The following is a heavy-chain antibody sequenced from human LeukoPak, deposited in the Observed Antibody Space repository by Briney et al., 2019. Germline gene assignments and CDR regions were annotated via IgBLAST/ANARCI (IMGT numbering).Heavy chain of an antibody. J-gene: IGHJ4*02. CDR1: GDSASRNSAS. V-gene: IGHV6-1*01. CDR3: ARGGPNRGYDWDYVYY. D-gene: IGHD5-12*01. Sequence: SQTLSLTSAIPGDSASRNSASWNWIRQSPSRGLVWLGRTYYRSKWYNDYAVSVKSRITINPDTSKSQFSLQLNSVTPEDTAVYYCARGGPNRGYDWDYVYYWGQGTLVTVSS. CDR2: TYYRSKWYN.